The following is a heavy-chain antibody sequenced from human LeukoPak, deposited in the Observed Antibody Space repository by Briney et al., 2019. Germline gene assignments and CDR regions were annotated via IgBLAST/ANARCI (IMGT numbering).Heavy chain of an antibody. CDR1: GFTVSTNP. CDR3: SRRAGEYSQPYDY. Sequence: GGSLRLSCTVSGFTVSTNPWSWVRQAPGKGLEWVSFIYSGGDTHYSDSVKGRFTISRDNSKNTLFLQMNSLSPEDTAIYYCSRRAGEYSQPYDYWSQGTLVTVSS. J-gene: IGHJ4*02. V-gene: IGHV3-53*01. D-gene: IGHD1-1*01. CDR2: IYSGGDT.